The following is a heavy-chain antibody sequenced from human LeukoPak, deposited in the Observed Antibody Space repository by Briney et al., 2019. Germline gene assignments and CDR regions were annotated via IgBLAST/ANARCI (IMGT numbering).Heavy chain of an antibody. CDR2: ISSSSSYI. D-gene: IGHD2-15*01. V-gene: IGHV3-21*01. Sequence: GGSLRLSCAASGFTFSSYSMNWVRQAPGKGLEWVSSISSSSSYIYYADSVKGRFTISRDNAKNSLYLQMNSLRAEDTAVYYCARYCSGGSCYPGFDYWGQGTLVTVSS. CDR3: ARYCSGGSCYPGFDY. J-gene: IGHJ4*02. CDR1: GFTFSSYS.